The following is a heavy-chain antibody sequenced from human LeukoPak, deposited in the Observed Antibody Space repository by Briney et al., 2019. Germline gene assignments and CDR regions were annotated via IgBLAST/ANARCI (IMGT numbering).Heavy chain of an antibody. V-gene: IGHV5-10-1*01. CDR3: ARSVKEPGYIRGCRH. CDR1: GYSFASYW. D-gene: IGHD6-19*01. J-gene: IGHJ1*01. CDR2: IDPSDSYT. Sequence: GESLKISCKVSGYSFASYWINWLRQMPGKGLEWMGMIDPSDSYTNYSPSFQGHVTISADKSINTAYVQWSGLKASDTAIYYCARSVKEPGYIRGCRHWGQGTLVPVS.